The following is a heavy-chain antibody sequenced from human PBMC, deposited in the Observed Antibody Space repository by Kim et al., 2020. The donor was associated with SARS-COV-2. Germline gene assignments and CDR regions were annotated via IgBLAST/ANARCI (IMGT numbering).Heavy chain of an antibody. CDR1: GGSFSGYY. CDR2: INHSGST. CDR3: ARESLITMVRGVIINPPFGDYYYYGMDV. V-gene: IGHV4-34*01. Sequence: SETLSLTCAVYGGSFSGYYWSWIRQPPGKGLEWIGEINHSGSTNYNPSLKSRVTISVDTSKNQFSLKLSSVTAADTAVYYCARESLITMVRGVIINPPFGDYYYYGMDVWGQGTTVTVSS. J-gene: IGHJ6*02. D-gene: IGHD3-10*01.